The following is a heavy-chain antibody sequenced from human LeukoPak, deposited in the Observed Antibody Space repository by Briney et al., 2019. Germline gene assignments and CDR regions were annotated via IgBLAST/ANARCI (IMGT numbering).Heavy chain of an antibody. J-gene: IGHJ4*02. V-gene: IGHV3-23*01. CDR2: ISGSGGST. D-gene: IGHD2-2*01. Sequence: PGGSLRLFCAASGFIFRSYAMSWVRQAPGRGLVGVSDISGSGGSTYYADSVKGRFTISRDNSKNTLYLQMNSLRAEDTAVYYCAKHHDIVVVPAATGGSYFDYWGQGTLVTVSS. CDR3: AKHHDIVVVPAATGGSYFDY. CDR1: GFIFRSYA.